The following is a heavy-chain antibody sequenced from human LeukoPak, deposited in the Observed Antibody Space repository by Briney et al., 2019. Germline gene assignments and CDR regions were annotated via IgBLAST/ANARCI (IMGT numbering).Heavy chain of an antibody. CDR1: GFTFSPYS. J-gene: IGHJ4*02. Sequence: GGSLRLSCVASGFTFSPYSMNWVRQAPGKGLEWVSVIYSGGSTYYADSVKGRFTISRDNSKNTLYLQMNSLRAEDTAVYYCARDPGGPLSRQFHYWGQGTLVTVSS. V-gene: IGHV3-66*02. D-gene: IGHD2/OR15-2a*01. CDR3: ARDPGGPLSRQFHY. CDR2: IYSGGST.